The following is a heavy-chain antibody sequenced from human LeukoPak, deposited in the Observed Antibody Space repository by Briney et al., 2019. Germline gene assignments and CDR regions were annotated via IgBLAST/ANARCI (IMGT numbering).Heavy chain of an antibody. Sequence: GGSLRLSCAASGFTFSDYYMSWIRQAPGKGLEWVSYISCSSSTIYYADSVKGRFTISRDNSKNTLYLQMNSLRAEDTAVYYCARDPGYSSGWFDYWGQGTLVTVSS. D-gene: IGHD6-19*01. CDR3: ARDPGYSSGWFDY. V-gene: IGHV3-11*04. CDR2: ISCSSSTI. CDR1: GFTFSDYY. J-gene: IGHJ4*02.